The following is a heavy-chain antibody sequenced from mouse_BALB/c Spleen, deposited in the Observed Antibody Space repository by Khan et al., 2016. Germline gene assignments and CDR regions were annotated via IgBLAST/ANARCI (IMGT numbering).Heavy chain of an antibody. V-gene: IGHV14-3*02. CDR3: ARIYYGGAY. J-gene: IGHJ3*01. D-gene: IGHD2-1*01. CDR2: IDPANGNT. Sequence: VRLQQSGADLVKPGASVKLSCTASGFNIKDTYIHWVKQRPEQALERIGRIDPANGNTEYDPKFQGKATITADISSNTAYLQLSSLTSEDTAVYYCARIYYGGAYWGQGTLVTVSA. CDR1: GFNIKDTY.